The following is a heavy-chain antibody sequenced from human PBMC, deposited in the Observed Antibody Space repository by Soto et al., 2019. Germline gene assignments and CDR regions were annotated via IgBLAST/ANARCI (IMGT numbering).Heavy chain of an antibody. D-gene: IGHD2-21*01. CDR3: TSRPFPLEVVPS. CDR2: INHSGST. J-gene: IGHJ5*02. CDR1: GGSFSGYY. Sequence: SETLSLTCAVYGGSFSGYYWSWIRQPPGKGLEWIGEINHSGSTNYNPSLKSRVTISVDTSKNQFSLKLSSVTAADTAVYYCTSRPFPLEVVPSWAQGSLVTVSS. V-gene: IGHV4-34*01.